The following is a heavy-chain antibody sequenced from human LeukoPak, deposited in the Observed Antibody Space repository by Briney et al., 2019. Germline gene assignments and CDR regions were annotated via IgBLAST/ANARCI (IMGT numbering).Heavy chain of an antibody. CDR3: ARDLRYCSGGSCYHYYYYGMDV. CDR1: GYTFTSYY. V-gene: IGHV1-46*01. Sequence: ASVKVSCKASGYTFTSYYMHWVRQAPGQGLEWMGIINPSGGSTSYAQKFQGRVTMTRDTSTSTVYMELSSLRSEDTAVYYCARDLRYCSGGSCYHYYYYGMDVWGQGTTVTVSS. J-gene: IGHJ6*02. CDR2: INPSGGST. D-gene: IGHD2-15*01.